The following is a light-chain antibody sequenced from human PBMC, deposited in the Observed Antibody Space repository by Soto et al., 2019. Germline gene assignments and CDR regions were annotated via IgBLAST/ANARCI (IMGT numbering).Light chain of an antibody. CDR3: CSYTGTYGVV. V-gene: IGLV2-11*01. CDR2: DVN. Sequence: QSLLTQPRSVSGSPGQSVTISCTGAGSDVSGYNFLSWYQQYPGKAPKDIIYDVNKRPSGVPDRFSGSKSGKAASLTISGLQAEDEADYFCCSYTGTYGVVFGGGTKVTVL. CDR1: GSDVSGYNF. J-gene: IGLJ2*01.